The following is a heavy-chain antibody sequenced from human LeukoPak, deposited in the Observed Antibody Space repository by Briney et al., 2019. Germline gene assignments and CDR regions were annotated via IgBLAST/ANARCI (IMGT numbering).Heavy chain of an antibody. J-gene: IGHJ3*02. D-gene: IGHD1-26*01. CDR2: IYYSGST. CDR1: VGSLSSYY. V-gene: IGHV4-59*01. CDR3: ARVDYYRAFDI. Sequence: PSETLSLTCTVSVGSLSSYYWSWIRQPPGKGLDWIGYIYYSGSTNYNPSLKSRVTSSVAASNNQSPLMLSSVAAADTAWCYFARVDYYRAFDIWGQETMVTVSS.